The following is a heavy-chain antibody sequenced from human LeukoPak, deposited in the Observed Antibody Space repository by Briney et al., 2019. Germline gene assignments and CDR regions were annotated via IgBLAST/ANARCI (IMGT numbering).Heavy chain of an antibody. Sequence: GESLKISCKGYGYSLTSYWIGWVRQMPGKGLEWMGIIYPGDSDTRYSPSFQGQVTISADKSISTAYLQWSSLKASDTAMYYCARHGTMVRGVMAGIDYWGQGTLVTVSS. CDR2: IYPGDSDT. J-gene: IGHJ4*02. V-gene: IGHV5-51*01. D-gene: IGHD3-10*01. CDR3: ARHGTMVRGVMAGIDY. CDR1: GYSLTSYW.